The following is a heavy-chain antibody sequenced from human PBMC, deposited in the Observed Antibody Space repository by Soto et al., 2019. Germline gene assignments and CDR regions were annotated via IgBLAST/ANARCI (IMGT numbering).Heavy chain of an antibody. D-gene: IGHD2-2*01. V-gene: IGHV4-59*02. CDR2: MHYTGFS. J-gene: IGHJ6*03. Sequence: PSETLSLTCSFSGDSVTSHYLTWIRQSPEKGLEWIGYMHYTGFSHYNPSLKSRVTISVDTSKNQFSLKLSSVTAADTAVYYCARAPRVIKPAAAAMVTSYYYYMDVWGKGTTVTVSS. CDR1: GDSVTSHY. CDR3: ARAPRVIKPAAAAMVTSYYYYMDV.